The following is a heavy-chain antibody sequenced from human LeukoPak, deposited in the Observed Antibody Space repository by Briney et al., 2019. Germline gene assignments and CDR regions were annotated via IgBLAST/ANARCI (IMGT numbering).Heavy chain of an antibody. CDR1: GYTFTSYG. CDR2: ISAYYGNT. D-gene: IGHD3-9*01. V-gene: IGHV1-18*01. CDR3: ARDQGYDILTGYYSW. Sequence: ASVKVSCKASGYTFTSYGISWVRQAPGQGLEWMGWISAYYGNTNYAQKLQGRVTMTTDTSTSTAYMELRSLRSDDTAVYYCARDQGYDILTGYYSWWGQGTLVTVCS. J-gene: IGHJ4*02.